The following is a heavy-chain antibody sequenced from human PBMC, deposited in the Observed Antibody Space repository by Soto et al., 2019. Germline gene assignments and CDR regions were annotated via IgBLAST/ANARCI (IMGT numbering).Heavy chain of an antibody. CDR1: GLTFSSDA. CDR2: LTGSGADT. V-gene: IGHV3-23*01. J-gene: IGHJ3*02. Sequence: EVHVLESGGGLVQPGGSLRLSCEASGLTFSSDAMGWVRQAPGKGLEWVSSLTGSGADTYYTDSVKGRFTISRDNSKNTLYLQMNSLRAEDTAIYYCAKRPTSTGFGDPFDIWGQGTMVTVSS. CDR3: AKRPTSTGFGDPFDI. D-gene: IGHD3-10*01.